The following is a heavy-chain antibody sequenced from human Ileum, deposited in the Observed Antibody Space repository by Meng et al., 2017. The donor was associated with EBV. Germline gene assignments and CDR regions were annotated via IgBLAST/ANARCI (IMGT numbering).Heavy chain of an antibody. CDR2: IYYSGST. J-gene: IGHJ4*02. CDR3: ARNVPGTSAYYD. CDR1: GYSISSTNW. D-gene: IGHD3-22*01. V-gene: IGHV4-28*01. Sequence: QLRLQEWGPGTVKPSATLSLPCAFSGYSISSTNWWGWIRQPPGKGLEWIGYIYYSGSTSYNPSLKSRVTMSVDTSKNQFSLNLNSVTAVDTAVYYCARNVPGTSAYYDWGQGTLVTVSS.